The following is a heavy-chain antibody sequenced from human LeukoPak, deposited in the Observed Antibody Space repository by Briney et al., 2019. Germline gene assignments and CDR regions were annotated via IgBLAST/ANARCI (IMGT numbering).Heavy chain of an antibody. Sequence: PSETLSLTCTVSGGSISSYYWSWIRQPPGKALEWIGYIYYTGKTYYNPSLEGRVTILVDTSRNHFSVKLSTVTAADTAVCYCARSQNYYGSGDYWSQGTLVTVSS. CDR2: IYYTGKT. D-gene: IGHD3-10*01. CDR3: ARSQNYYGSGDY. V-gene: IGHV4-59*01. J-gene: IGHJ4*02. CDR1: GGSISSYY.